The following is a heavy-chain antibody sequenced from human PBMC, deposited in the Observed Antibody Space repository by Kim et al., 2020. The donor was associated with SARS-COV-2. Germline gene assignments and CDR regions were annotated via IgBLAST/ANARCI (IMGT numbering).Heavy chain of an antibody. Sequence: SETLSLTCAVYGGSFSGYYWSWIRQPPGKGLEWIGEINHSGSTNYNPSLKSRVTISVDTSKNQFSLKLSSVTAADTAVYYCARGQGVVVVPAGPYFDYWGQGTLVTVSS. D-gene: IGHD2-2*01. V-gene: IGHV4-34*01. CDR2: INHSGST. CDR1: GGSFSGYY. CDR3: ARGQGVVVVPAGPYFDY. J-gene: IGHJ4*02.